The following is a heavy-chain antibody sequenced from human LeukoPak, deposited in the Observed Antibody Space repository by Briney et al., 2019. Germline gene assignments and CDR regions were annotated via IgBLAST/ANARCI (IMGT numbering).Heavy chain of an antibody. CDR3: AKVPNYYGSGSYTEYYFDY. J-gene: IGHJ4*02. CDR2: ISYDGGNK. CDR1: GFTFSSYG. D-gene: IGHD3-10*01. V-gene: IGHV3-30*18. Sequence: GGSLRLSCAASGFTFSSYGMHWVRQAPGKGLEWVAVISYDGGNKYYADSVKGRFTISRDNSKNTLYLQMNSLRAEDTAVYYCAKVPNYYGSGSYTEYYFDYWGQGTLVTVSS.